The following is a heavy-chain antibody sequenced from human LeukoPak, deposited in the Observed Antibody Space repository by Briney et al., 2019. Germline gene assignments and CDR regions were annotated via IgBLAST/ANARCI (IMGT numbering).Heavy chain of an antibody. J-gene: IGHJ3*02. CDR1: GGSFSGYY. CDR2: INHSGST. V-gene: IGHV4-34*01. Sequence: SETLSLTCAVYGGSFSGYYSSWIRQPPGKGLEWIGEINHSGSTNYNPSLKSRVTISVDTSKNQFSLKLSSVTAADTAVYYCARVPLGILRHPGNAFDIWGQGTMVTVSS. CDR3: ARVPLGILRHPGNAFDI. D-gene: IGHD4-17*01.